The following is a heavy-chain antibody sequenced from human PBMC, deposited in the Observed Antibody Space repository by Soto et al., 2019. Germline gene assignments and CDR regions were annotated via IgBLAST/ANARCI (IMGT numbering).Heavy chain of an antibody. D-gene: IGHD3-3*01. CDR3: ATPILGVVIGLDYYGMDV. J-gene: IGHJ6*04. Sequence: AASVKVSCKASGYTFTSYAMHWVRQAPGQRLEWMGWINAGNGNTKYSQKFQGRVTITRDTSASTAYMELSSLRSEDTAVYYCATPILGVVIGLDYYGMDVWGKGTRVTVPS. CDR1: GYTFTSYA. V-gene: IGHV1-3*01. CDR2: INAGNGNT.